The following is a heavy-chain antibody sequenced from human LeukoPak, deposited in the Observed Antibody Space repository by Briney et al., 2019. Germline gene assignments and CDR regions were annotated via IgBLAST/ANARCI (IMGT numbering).Heavy chain of an antibody. CDR1: GFTFKNAW. J-gene: IGHJ4*02. Sequence: PGGSLRLSCAASGFTFKNAWMRCVRQAPGKGLERGGLIKTKTDGGTTAYAAPVKGRFTISRDDSKNTLYLQMNSLKTEDTAVYYCTTVLGYCSGGSCSGVDYWGQGTLVTVSS. CDR2: IKTKTDGGTT. D-gene: IGHD2-15*01. V-gene: IGHV3-15*01. CDR3: TTVLGYCSGGSCSGVDY.